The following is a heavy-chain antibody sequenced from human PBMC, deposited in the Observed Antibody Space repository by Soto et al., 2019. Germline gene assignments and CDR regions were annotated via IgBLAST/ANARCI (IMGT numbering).Heavy chain of an antibody. V-gene: IGHV4-59*01. J-gene: IGHJ6*02. D-gene: IGHD3-10*01. CDR3: ALGDYYYYGMDV. CDR2: IYYSGST. Sequence: SETLSLTCTVSGGSISSYYWSWIRQPPGKGLEWIGYIYYSGSTNYNPSLKSRVTISVDTSKNQFSLKLSSVTAADTAVYYCALGDYYYYGMDVWGQGITVTSP. CDR1: GGSISSYY.